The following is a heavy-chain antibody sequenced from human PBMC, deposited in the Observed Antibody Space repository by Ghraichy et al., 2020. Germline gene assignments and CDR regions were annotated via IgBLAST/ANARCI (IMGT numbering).Heavy chain of an antibody. V-gene: IGHV4-38-2*02. CDR1: GYSISSAYY. D-gene: IGHD2-2*03. CDR2: ISHSGST. CDR3: ARDGSGYCSSTTCNNWIDP. J-gene: IGHJ5*02. Sequence: SETLSLTCTVSGYSISSAYYWGWIRQPPGKGLEWIGSISHSGSTYYNSSLKSRVTISVDMSKNQFSLKLSSVTAADTAVYYCARDGSGYCSSTTCNNWIDPWGQGTLVTVSS.